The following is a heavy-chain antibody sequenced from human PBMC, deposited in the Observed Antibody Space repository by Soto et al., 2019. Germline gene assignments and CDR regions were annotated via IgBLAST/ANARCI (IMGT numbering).Heavy chain of an antibody. J-gene: IGHJ4*02. CDR2: INHSGST. CDR1: GGSFSGYY. D-gene: IGHD3-3*01. V-gene: IGHV4-34*01. Sequence: PSETLSLTCAVYGGSFSGYYWSWIRQPPGKGLEWIGEINHSGSTNYNPSLKSRVTISVDTSKNQFSLKLSSVTAADTAVYYCARGRITIFGVVDRYFDYWGQGTLVTVSS. CDR3: ARGRITIFGVVDRYFDY.